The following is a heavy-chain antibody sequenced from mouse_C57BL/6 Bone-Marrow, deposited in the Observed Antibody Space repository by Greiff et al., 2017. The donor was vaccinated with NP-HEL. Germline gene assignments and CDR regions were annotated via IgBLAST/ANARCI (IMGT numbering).Heavy chain of an antibody. CDR3: TRDYYGSNWYFDV. CDR2: IYPGSGNT. J-gene: IGHJ1*03. CDR1: GYTFTDYY. V-gene: IGHV1-84*01. D-gene: IGHD1-1*01. Sequence: VQLQQSGPELVKPGASVKISCKASGYTFTDYYINWVKQRPGQGLEWIGWIYPGSGNTKYNEKFKGKATLTVDKSSSTAYMQLSSLTSDASAVYFCTRDYYGSNWYFDVWGTGTTVTVSS.